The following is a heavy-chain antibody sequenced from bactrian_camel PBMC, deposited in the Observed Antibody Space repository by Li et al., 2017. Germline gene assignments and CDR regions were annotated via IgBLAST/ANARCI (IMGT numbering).Heavy chain of an antibody. CDR3: GASPRDGGG. D-gene: IGHD7*01. CDR1: DNTVRRRC. CDR2: VDPIGDT. V-gene: IGHV3S53*01. J-gene: IGHJ4*01. Sequence: HVQLVESGGGSVQTGGSLRLSCAASDNTVRRRCWGWFRQAPGKEREGVASVDPIGDTNYAQSVKGRFTVSKDNNKNILYLEMNSLKPEDTAMYYCGASPRDGGGWGQGTQVTVS.